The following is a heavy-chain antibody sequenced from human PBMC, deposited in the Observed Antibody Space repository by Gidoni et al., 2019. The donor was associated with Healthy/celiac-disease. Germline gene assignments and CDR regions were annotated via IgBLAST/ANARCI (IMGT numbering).Heavy chain of an antibody. D-gene: IGHD3-10*01. Sequence: QVQLPQRGAGLLTPSDTLSLTCAVYGGSFSGYDWSWSRQPPGKGLELIGEIKHSGSTNYNPSLKSRGTISVDTSKNQFSLKLSSVTAADTAVYYCARGLGITRVRGVVRYWGQGTLVTVSS. J-gene: IGHJ4*02. V-gene: IGHV4-34*01. CDR2: IKHSGST. CDR1: GGSFSGYD. CDR3: ARGLGITRVRGVVRY.